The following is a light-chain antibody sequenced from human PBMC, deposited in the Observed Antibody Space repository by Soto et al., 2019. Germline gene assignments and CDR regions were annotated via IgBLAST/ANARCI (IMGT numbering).Light chain of an antibody. Sequence: QSVLTQPPSLSVAPGQSVTISCTGYNSDIGAGYDVHWYQQLPGTAPKLLIHGNSNRPSGVPDRFSASKSGTSASLAITGLQAEDEADYYCQSYDGRLSGWVFGVGTKLTVL. CDR1: NSDIGAGYD. CDR2: GNS. J-gene: IGLJ3*02. V-gene: IGLV1-40*01. CDR3: QSYDGRLSGWV.